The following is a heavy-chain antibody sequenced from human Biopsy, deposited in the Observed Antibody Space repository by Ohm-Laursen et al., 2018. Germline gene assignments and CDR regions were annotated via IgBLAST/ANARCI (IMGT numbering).Heavy chain of an antibody. J-gene: IGHJ6*02. CDR2: ISYDVSKT. V-gene: IGHV3-30*18. CDR1: GFTFSNSG. D-gene: IGHD2/OR15-2a*01. CDR3: AKDKGTFNFYYYGMDV. Sequence: SLSLSCAASGFTFSNSGIHWVRQAPGKGLGRGAAISYDVSKTDYGDSVKGRLNISRDNSKNTLDLQMSSLRVEDTAVYFCAKDKGTFNFYYYGMDVWGQGTTVTVSS.